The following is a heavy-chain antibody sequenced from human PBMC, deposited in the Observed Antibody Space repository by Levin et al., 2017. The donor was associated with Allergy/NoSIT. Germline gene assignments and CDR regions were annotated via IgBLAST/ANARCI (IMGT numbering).Heavy chain of an antibody. V-gene: IGHV3-64*01. CDR1: GFTFSNYV. D-gene: IGHD4-17*01. CDR3: ARSLITSRVTTDY. Sequence: PGGSLRLSCAASGFTFSNYVMHWVRQAPGKGLEFLSAISSNGVTTYYANSVKGRFTISRDNSKNTLSLQMGSLRPEDMAVYYCARSLITSRVTTDYWGQGTLVTVSS. J-gene: IGHJ4*02. CDR2: ISSNGVTT.